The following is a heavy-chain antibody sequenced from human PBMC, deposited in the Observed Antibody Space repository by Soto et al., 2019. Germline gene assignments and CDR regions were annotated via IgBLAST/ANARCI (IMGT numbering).Heavy chain of an antibody. CDR2: IYSSGNT. V-gene: IGHV4-4*07. J-gene: IGHJ3*02. CDR1: GGSIRNYF. Sequence: QVQLQESGPGLVKPSETLSLICTVSGGSIRNYFWTWIQQPAGKGLEWIGRIYSSGNTVYNASLKSRVTMSIDMSKNQFSLKLSSMTAADTAVYYCVRDVESPGISGSWGAFDIWGQGTVVTVSS. D-gene: IGHD1-20*01. CDR3: VRDVESPGISGSWGAFDI.